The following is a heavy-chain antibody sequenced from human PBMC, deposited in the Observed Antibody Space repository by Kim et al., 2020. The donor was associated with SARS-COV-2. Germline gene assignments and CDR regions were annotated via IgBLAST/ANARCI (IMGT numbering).Heavy chain of an antibody. J-gene: IGHJ6*02. CDR1: GFTFSDYY. D-gene: IGHD3-9*01. Sequence: GGSLRLSCAASGFTFSDYYMSWIRQAPGKGLEWVSYISSSGSTIYYADSVKGRFTISRDNAKNSLYLQMNSLRAEDTAVYYCARDHYDILTGYDHYGMDVWGQGTTVTVSS. CDR2: ISSSGSTI. V-gene: IGHV3-11*01. CDR3: ARDHYDILTGYDHYGMDV.